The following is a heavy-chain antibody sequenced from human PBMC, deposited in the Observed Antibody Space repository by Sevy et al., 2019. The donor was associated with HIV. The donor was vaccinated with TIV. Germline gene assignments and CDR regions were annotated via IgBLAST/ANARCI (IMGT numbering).Heavy chain of an antibody. CDR3: EQDLHPPGPVRGTNFDY. CDR2: ISYEGSNI. Sequence: GGSLRLSCAASALTFTRYAFHWVRQAPGKGPEWLGVISYEGSNIYYGPSVKGRFTISRDNSKNTLNLQINDMRTEDTAVYGGEQDLHPPGPVRGTNFDYWGRGTLVTVSS. J-gene: IGHJ4*02. D-gene: IGHD1-1*01. CDR1: ALTFTRYA. V-gene: IGHV3-30*18.